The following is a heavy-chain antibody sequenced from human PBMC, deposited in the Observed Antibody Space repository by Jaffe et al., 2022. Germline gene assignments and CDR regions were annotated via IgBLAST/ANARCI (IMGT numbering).Heavy chain of an antibody. CDR2: IYHSGST. Sequence: QVQLQESGPGLVKPSETLSLTCAVSGYSISSGYYWGWIRQPPGKGLEWIGSIYHSGSTYYNPSLKSRVTISVDTSKNQFSLKLSSVTAADTAVYYCARPGVVHDAFDIWGQGTMVTVSS. D-gene: IGHD2-15*01. V-gene: IGHV4-38-2*01. CDR3: ARPGVVHDAFDI. CDR1: GYSISSGYY. J-gene: IGHJ3*02.